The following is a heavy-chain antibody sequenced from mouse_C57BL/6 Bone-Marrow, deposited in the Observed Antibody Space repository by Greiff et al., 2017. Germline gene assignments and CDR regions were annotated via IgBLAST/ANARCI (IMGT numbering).Heavy chain of an antibody. Sequence: QVQLQQSGPELVRPGTSVKMSCKASGYTFTNYWIGWAKQRPGHGLEWIGDIYPGGGYTNYNEKFKGKATLTADKSSSTAYMQFSSLTSEDSAIYYCARWGWDYFDYWGQGTTLTGSS. CDR2: IYPGGGYT. D-gene: IGHD1-1*02. J-gene: IGHJ2*01. CDR3: ARWGWDYFDY. CDR1: GYTFTNYW. V-gene: IGHV1-63*01.